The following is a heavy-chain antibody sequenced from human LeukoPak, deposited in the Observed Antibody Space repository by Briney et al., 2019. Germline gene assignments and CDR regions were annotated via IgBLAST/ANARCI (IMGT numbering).Heavy chain of an antibody. Sequence: GGSLRLSCAASGFTFSDHYMSWIRQAPGEGLEWISYISSSSSYTNYVDSVKGRFTISRDNAKNSLYLQMNSLRAEDTAVYYCVRAVSVSSYYFDCWGQGTLVTVSS. CDR3: VRAVSVSSYYFDC. J-gene: IGHJ4*02. CDR2: ISSSSSYT. CDR1: GFTFSDHY. D-gene: IGHD5/OR15-5a*01. V-gene: IGHV3-11*05.